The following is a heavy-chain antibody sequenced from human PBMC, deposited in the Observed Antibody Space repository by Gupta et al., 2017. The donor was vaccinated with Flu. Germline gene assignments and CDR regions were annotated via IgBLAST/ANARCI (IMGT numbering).Heavy chain of an antibody. Sequence: QLQLQESGPGLVKPSEPLSLTCTVSGGSISGSSYYWGWIRQPSGKGLEWIGSIYYSGSTYYNPSLKSRVTISVDTSKNQFSLKLSSVTAADTAVYYCAIEGMWVGDYYYGMDVWGQGTTVTVSS. D-gene: IGHD1-26*01. CDR2: IYYSGST. V-gene: IGHV4-39*02. J-gene: IGHJ6*02. CDR1: GGSISGSSYY. CDR3: AIEGMWVGDYYYGMDV.